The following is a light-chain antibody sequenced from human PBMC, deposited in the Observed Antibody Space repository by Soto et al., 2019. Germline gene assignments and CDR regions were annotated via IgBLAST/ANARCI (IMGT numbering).Light chain of an antibody. CDR2: KAS. CDR3: QQYNDNWT. Sequence: IQMTQFPFPASSSLGEKGTITFRASQSISSWLAWYQQKPGTAPKLLIYKASTLQTGVPSRFSGSGSGTEFTLTISSLQPDDFATYYCQQYNDNWTFGQGTKV. CDR1: QSISSW. V-gene: IGKV1-5*03. J-gene: IGKJ1*01.